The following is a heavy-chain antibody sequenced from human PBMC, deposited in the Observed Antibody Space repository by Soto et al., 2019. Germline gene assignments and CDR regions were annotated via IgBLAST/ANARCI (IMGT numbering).Heavy chain of an antibody. CDR1: GYTFTGYY. CDR2: INPNSGGT. D-gene: IGHD2-8*01. V-gene: IGHV1-2*04. Sequence: GESLKISCKASGYTFTGYYMHWVRLAPGQGLEWMGWINPNSGGTNYAQKFQGWVTMTRDTSISTAYMELSRLRSDDTAVYYCARSPGGYCTNGVCYSHFEDYYYGMDVWGQGTTVTVSS. J-gene: IGHJ6*02. CDR3: ARSPGGYCTNGVCYSHFEDYYYGMDV.